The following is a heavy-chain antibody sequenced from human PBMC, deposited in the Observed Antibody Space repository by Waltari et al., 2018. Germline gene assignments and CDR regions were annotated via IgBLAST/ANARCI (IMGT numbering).Heavy chain of an antibody. D-gene: IGHD4-17*01. CDR2: MNPNSGNT. J-gene: IGHJ4*02. V-gene: IGHV1-8*01. CDR1: GYTFTSYD. CDR3: ARVLGPPHYGGPTIDY. Sequence: QVQLVQSGAEVKKPGASVKVSCKASGYTFTSYDINWVRQATGQGLEWMGWMNPNSGNTGYAQKFQGRVTMTRNTSISTAYMELSSLRSEDTAVYYCARVLGPPHYGGPTIDYWGQGTLVTVSS.